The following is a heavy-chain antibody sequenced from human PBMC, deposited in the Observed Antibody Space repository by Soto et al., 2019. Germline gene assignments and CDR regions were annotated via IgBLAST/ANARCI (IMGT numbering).Heavy chain of an antibody. V-gene: IGHV3-30-3*01. J-gene: IGHJ3*02. CDR3: ARDGYYEVYAFDI. D-gene: IGHD3-22*01. Sequence: QVQLVESGGGVVQPGRSLRLSCAASGFTFSSYAMHWVRQAPGKGLEWVAVISYDGSNKYYADSVKGRFTISRDNSKNTLYLQMNSLRAEDTAVYYCARDGYYEVYAFDIWGQGTMVTVSS. CDR1: GFTFSSYA. CDR2: ISYDGSNK.